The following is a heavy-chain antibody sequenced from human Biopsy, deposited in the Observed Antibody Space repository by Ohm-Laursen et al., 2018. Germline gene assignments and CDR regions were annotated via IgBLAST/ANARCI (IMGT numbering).Heavy chain of an antibody. V-gene: IGHV4-59*02. J-gene: IGHJ6*02. CDR2: IYYSVMT. D-gene: IGHD4-11*01. CDR1: GDSATKYY. Sequence: PGTLSLTCTVSGDSATKYYWSWIRQPPGKGLEWIGNIYYSVMTNYNPSLQSRVSISVDTSRNQVSLTLSSVTAADTAVYCCARDSGILNYGNFKYYHYYGMDVWGQGTKVTVSS. CDR3: ARDSGILNYGNFKYYHYYGMDV.